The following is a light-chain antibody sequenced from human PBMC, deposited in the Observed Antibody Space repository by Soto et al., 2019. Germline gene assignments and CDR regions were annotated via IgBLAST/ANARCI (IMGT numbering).Light chain of an antibody. CDR3: QQLNSYPLT. Sequence: DIELTKTPSFLYASGGDRVTITSRANQGISNSLARYQQKPGKAPKLLIYAPSTLQTGFPSRVSGSGSGTEFTLTISGLQPEDFATYDCQQLNSYPLTFGPGTKVDIK. J-gene: IGKJ3*01. CDR1: QGISNS. CDR2: APS. V-gene: IGKV1-9*01.